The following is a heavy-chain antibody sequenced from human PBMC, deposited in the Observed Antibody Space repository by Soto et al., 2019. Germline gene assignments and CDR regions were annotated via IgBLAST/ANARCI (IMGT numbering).Heavy chain of an antibody. D-gene: IGHD2-15*01. CDR3: ARIHGGSWWIDP. V-gene: IGHV4-59*01. CDR1: GDPLSSYY. J-gene: IGHJ5*02. Sequence: SETLSLTCTVSGDPLSSYYWTWIRQSPGKGLEWIGYVYLSGTTNYNPSFKSRVTMSVDTSKNQISLTLTSVTVADTAVYYCARIHGGSWWIDPWGQGTLVTVSS. CDR2: VYLSGTT.